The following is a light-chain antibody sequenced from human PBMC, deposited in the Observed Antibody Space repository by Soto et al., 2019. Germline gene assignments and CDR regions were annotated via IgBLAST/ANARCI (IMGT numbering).Light chain of an antibody. Sequence: QSALTQPPSASGSPGQSVTISCSGTSNDIGGFKYVSWYQQHPGKAPKLMIYGVTERPSGVPDRFSGSKSGNTASLTVSGLQADDEADYYCSSYAGNNISLVFGTETNLTVL. CDR1: SNDIGGFKY. V-gene: IGLV2-8*01. CDR2: GVT. J-gene: IGLJ1*01. CDR3: SSYAGNNISLV.